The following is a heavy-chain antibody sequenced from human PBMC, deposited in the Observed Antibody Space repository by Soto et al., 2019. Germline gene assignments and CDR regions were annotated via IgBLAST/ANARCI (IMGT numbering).Heavy chain of an antibody. D-gene: IGHD2-15*01. V-gene: IGHV4-34*01. CDR1: GGSFSGYY. CDR3: ARGRSISSIVATLFDY. CDR2: INHSGST. Sequence: SETLSLTCAAYGGSFSGYYWSWIRQPPGKGLEWIGEINHSGSTNYNPSLKSRVTISVDTSKNQFSLKLSSVTAADTAVYYCARGRSISSIVATLFDYWGQGTLVTVSS. J-gene: IGHJ4*02.